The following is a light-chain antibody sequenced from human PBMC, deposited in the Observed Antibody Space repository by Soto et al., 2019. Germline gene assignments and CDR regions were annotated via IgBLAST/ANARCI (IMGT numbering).Light chain of an antibody. Sequence: EIVMTQSPATLSVSPGERATLSCRASQSVSSNLAWYQQKPGQAPRLLIYGASTRATGIAARFSGSGSGTEFTLTIRSLQSEDFAVYYCQQYNNWWTFGQGTKVEIK. J-gene: IGKJ1*01. CDR1: QSVSSN. CDR2: GAS. CDR3: QQYNNWWT. V-gene: IGKV3-15*01.